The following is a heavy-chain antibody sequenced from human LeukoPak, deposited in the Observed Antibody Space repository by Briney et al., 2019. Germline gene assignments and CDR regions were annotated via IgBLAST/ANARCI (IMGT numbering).Heavy chain of an antibody. V-gene: IGHV3-30-3*01. Sequence: PGGSLRLSCAASGFTFSSYAMHWVRQAPGKGLEWVAVISYDGSNKYYADSVKGRFTISRDNSKNTLYLQMNSLRAEDTAVYYCARDFGVVIIWDVFDYWGQGTLVTVSS. J-gene: IGHJ4*02. D-gene: IGHD3-3*01. CDR1: GFTFSSYA. CDR3: ARDFGVVIIWDVFDY. CDR2: ISYDGSNK.